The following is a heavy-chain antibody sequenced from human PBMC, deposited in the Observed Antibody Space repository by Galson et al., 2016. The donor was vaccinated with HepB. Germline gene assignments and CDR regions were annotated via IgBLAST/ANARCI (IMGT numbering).Heavy chain of an antibody. V-gene: IGHV3-48*02. CDR3: ARPLYYYYYYGMDV. J-gene: IGHJ6*02. CDR2: ISSSSSTI. Sequence: WVRQAPGKGLEWVSYISSSSSTIYYADSVKGRFTISRDNAKNSLYLQMNSLRDEDTAVYYCARPLYYYYYYGMDVWGQGTTVTVSS.